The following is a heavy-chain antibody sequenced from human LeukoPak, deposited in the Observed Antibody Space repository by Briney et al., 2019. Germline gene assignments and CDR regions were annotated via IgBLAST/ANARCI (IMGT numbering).Heavy chain of an antibody. V-gene: IGHV3-23*01. Sequence: GGSLRLSCADSGFTFSSYVMSWVRQAPGKGLEWVSVISGSGGSTYSADSVKGRFTISRDNSKNTLYLQMNSLRAEDTTVYFCAKSQDSGRLFHFDYWGQGTLVTVSS. CDR1: GFTFSSYV. CDR2: ISGSGGST. D-gene: IGHD1-26*01. J-gene: IGHJ4*02. CDR3: AKSQDSGRLFHFDY.